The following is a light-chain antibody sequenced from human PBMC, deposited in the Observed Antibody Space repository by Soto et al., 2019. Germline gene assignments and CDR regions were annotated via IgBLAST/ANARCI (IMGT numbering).Light chain of an antibody. J-gene: IGKJ1*01. V-gene: IGKV3-20*01. CDR2: GAS. Sequence: EIVLTQSPGTPSLSPGERVTLSCRASQSVSNYLAWYQRKPGQAPRLLIYGASSRATGIPDRFSGSGSGTDFTLTISRLEPEDFAVYYCHQYGGSPQTFGQGTKVEIK. CDR3: HQYGGSPQT. CDR1: QSVSNY.